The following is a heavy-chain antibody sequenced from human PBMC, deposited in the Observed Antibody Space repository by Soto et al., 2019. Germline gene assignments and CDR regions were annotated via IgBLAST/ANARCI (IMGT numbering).Heavy chain of an antibody. CDR1: GVSISSHDW. CDR3: ATRDSSRFY. CDR2: SHQSGNT. J-gene: IGHJ4*02. Sequence: QVQLQESGLGLVKPSGTLSLTCAVSGVSISSHDWWTWVRQPPGKGLEWIGESHQSGNTNYNSSLESQVTISVDKSKNQFSLKLTSVTVADTAVYYCATRDSSRFYWGQGTLVTVSS. D-gene: IGHD6-13*01. V-gene: IGHV4-4*02.